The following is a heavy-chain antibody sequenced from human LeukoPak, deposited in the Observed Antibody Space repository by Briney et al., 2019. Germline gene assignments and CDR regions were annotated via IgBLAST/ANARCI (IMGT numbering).Heavy chain of an antibody. CDR2: IYYSGST. J-gene: IGHJ4*02. CDR1: GVSISSGDYY. Sequence: PSETLSLTCTVSGVSISSGDYYWSWIRQPPGKGLEWIGYIYYSGSTYYNPSLKSRVTISVDTSKNQFSLKLSSVTAADTAVYYCARETTLNGSGSYPDWGQGTLVTVSS. V-gene: IGHV4-30-4*01. D-gene: IGHD3-10*01. CDR3: ARETTLNGSGSYPD.